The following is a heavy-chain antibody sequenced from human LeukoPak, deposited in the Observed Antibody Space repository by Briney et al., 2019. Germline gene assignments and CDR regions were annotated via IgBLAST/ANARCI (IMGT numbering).Heavy chain of an antibody. Sequence: SETLSLTCTVSGGSISSSSYYWGWIRQPPGKGLEWIGSIYYSGSTYYNPSLKSRVTISVDTSKNQFSLKLSPVTAADTAVYYCARNDYSKGLDYWGQGTLVTVSS. V-gene: IGHV4-39*07. CDR3: ARNDYSKGLDY. D-gene: IGHD4-11*01. J-gene: IGHJ4*02. CDR1: GGSISSSSYY. CDR2: IYYSGST.